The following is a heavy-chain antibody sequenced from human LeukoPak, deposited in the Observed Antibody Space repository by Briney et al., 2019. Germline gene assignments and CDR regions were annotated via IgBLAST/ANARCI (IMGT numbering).Heavy chain of an antibody. D-gene: IGHD3-22*01. CDR1: GFTFSSYS. CDR3: GRVDNFDYYDSSGSRAS. Sequence: PGGSLRLSCAASGFTFSSYSMNWVRQAPGKGLEWVSSISSSSSYIYYADSVKGRFTISRDNAKNSLYLQKNSLRAEDTAVYYCGRVDNFDYYDSSGSRASWGQGTLVTVS. V-gene: IGHV3-21*01. J-gene: IGHJ1*01. CDR2: ISSSSSYI.